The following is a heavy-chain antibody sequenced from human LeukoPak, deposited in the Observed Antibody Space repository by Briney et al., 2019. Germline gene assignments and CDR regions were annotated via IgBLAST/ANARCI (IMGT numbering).Heavy chain of an antibody. V-gene: IGHV4-39*07. CDR1: GGSISSSSYY. J-gene: IGHJ4*02. CDR3: ATLAMVRGASSYFFDY. Sequence: SETLSLTCTVSGGSISSSSYYWGWIRQPPGKGLEWIGSIYYSGSTYYNPSLKSRVTISVDTSKNQFSLKLSSVTAADTAVYYCATLAMVRGASSYFFDYWGQGTLVTVSS. CDR2: IYYSGST. D-gene: IGHD3-10*01.